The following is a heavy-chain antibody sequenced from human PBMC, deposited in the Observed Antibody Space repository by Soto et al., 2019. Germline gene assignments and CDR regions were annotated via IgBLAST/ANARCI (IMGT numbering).Heavy chain of an antibody. V-gene: IGHV3-30-3*01. J-gene: IGHJ6*02. D-gene: IGHD6-13*01. CDR3: ATSFKGTSWYSYGMDV. CDR1: GFTFSSYA. Sequence: PVASLRLSCAAPGFTFSSYAMHWARQAPGKGLEWLAVISYDGSNKYYADSVKGRFTISRDNSKNTPYLQMNSLRAEDTAVYYCATSFKGTSWYSYGMDVWGQVTTVTVSS. CDR2: ISYDGSNK.